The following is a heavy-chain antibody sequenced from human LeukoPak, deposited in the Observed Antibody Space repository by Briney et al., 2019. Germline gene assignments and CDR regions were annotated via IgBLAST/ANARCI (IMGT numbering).Heavy chain of an antibody. CDR1: GFTFSNAW. CDR3: ARGTSAGGPISPFDF. CDR2: IQGDGSNT. V-gene: IGHV3-74*01. J-gene: IGHJ4*02. D-gene: IGHD6-13*01. Sequence: GGSLRLSCAASGFTFSNAWMSWVRQAPGKGLVWVSRIQGDGSNTNYADSVKGRFSISRDNAKNTVYLQMNSLRAEDTGIYYCARGTSAGGPISPFDFWGQGTVVTVSS.